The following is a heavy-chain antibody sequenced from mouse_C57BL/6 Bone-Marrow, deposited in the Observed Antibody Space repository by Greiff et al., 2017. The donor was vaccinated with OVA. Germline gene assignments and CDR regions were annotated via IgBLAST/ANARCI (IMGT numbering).Heavy chain of an antibody. V-gene: IGHV2-9-1*01. CDR3: ARKGDVGYFDV. CDR1: GFSLTSYA. J-gene: IGHJ1*03. Sequence: VKLVESGPGLVAPSQSLSITCTVSGFSLTSYAISWVRQPPGKGLEWLGVIWTGEGTNYNSALKSRLSISKDNSKSQVFLKMNSLQTDDTARYYCARKGDVGYFDVWGTGTTVTVSS. CDR2: IWTGEGT. D-gene: IGHD3-3*01.